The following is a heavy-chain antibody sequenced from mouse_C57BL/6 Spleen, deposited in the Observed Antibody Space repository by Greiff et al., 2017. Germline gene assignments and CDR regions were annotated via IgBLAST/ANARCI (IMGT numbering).Heavy chain of an antibody. Sequence: EVQLVESEGGLVQPGSSMKLSCTASGFTFSDYYMAWVRQVPEKGLEWVANINYDGSSTYYLDSLKSRFIISRDNAKNILYLQMSRLKSEDTATYYCARYYGTSFDVWGTGTTVTVSS. V-gene: IGHV5-16*01. J-gene: IGHJ1*03. CDR3: ARYYGTSFDV. CDR2: INYDGSST. D-gene: IGHD1-1*01. CDR1: GFTFSDYY.